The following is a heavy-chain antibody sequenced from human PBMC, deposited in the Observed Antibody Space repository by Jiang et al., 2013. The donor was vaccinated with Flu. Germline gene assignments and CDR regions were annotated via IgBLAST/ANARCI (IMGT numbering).Heavy chain of an antibody. J-gene: IGHJ3*02. CDR2: ISGSGGST. CDR3: AKDRTPLSGYFPHDAFDI. Sequence: QLLESGGGLVQPGGSLRLSCAASGFTFSGYAMSWVRQAPGKGLEWVSAISGSGGSTYYADSVKGRFTISRDNSKNTLYLQMNSLRAEDTAVYYCAKDRTPLSGYFPHDAFDIWGQGTMVTVSS. D-gene: IGHD3-9*01. CDR1: GFTFSGYA. V-gene: IGHV3-23*01.